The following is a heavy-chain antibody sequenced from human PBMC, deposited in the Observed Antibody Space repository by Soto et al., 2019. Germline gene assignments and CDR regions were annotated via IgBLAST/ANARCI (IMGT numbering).Heavy chain of an antibody. CDR3: ARSLTTVVTMDV. CDR2: IYYSGST. Sequence: SETLSLTCTVSGGSISSSSYYWGWIRQPPGKGLEWIGSIYYSGSTYYNPSLKSRVTISVDTSKNQFSLKLSSVTAAVTAVYYCARSLTTVVTMDVWGQGTTVTVSS. J-gene: IGHJ6*02. CDR1: GGSISSSSYY. V-gene: IGHV4-39*01. D-gene: IGHD4-17*01.